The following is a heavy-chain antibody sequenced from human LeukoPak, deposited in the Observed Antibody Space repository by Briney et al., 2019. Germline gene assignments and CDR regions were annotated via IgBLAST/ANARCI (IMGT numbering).Heavy chain of an antibody. D-gene: IGHD6-13*01. CDR3: ARDQIAGKVAAASIDY. CDR2: ISSSSSYI. CDR1: GFTFSSYS. Sequence: GGSLRLSCAASGFTFSSYSMNWVRQAPGKGLEWVSSISSSSSYIYYADSVTGRFTISRDNAKNSLYLQMNSLRAEDTAVYYCARDQIAGKVAAASIDYWGQGTLVTVSS. J-gene: IGHJ4*02. V-gene: IGHV3-21*01.